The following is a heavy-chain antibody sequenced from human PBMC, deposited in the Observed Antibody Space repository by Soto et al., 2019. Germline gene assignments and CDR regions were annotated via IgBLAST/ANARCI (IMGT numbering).Heavy chain of an antibody. D-gene: IGHD1-1*01. CDR1: GYSFTNYW. CDR3: ARHGQPTKYYYYQYGLDV. J-gene: IGHJ6*02. CDR2: IFPGDSDI. Sequence: GESLKISCKGSGYSFTNYWIGWVRQMPGKGLEWMGVIFPGDSDIRYSPSFQGQVTISDDKSISTAYLQWNSLKASDTAMYYCARHGQPTKYYYYQYGLDVWGQGTTVTVSS. V-gene: IGHV5-51*01.